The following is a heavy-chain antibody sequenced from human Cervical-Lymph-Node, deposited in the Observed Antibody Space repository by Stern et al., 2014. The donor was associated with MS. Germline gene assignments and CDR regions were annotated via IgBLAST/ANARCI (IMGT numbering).Heavy chain of an antibody. CDR3: TRGGSPFY. CDR1: GFTFSSSW. Sequence: VQLVESGGGLVQPGGSLRISCAASGFTFSSSWMNWVRQAPGKGLVWVSRVNGDGSSTTYADSVKGRFTVSRDNAKNTLYLQMSSLRAEDTAVYYCTRGGSPFYWGQGALVTVSS. J-gene: IGHJ4*02. D-gene: IGHD1-26*01. V-gene: IGHV3-74*02. CDR2: VNGDGSST.